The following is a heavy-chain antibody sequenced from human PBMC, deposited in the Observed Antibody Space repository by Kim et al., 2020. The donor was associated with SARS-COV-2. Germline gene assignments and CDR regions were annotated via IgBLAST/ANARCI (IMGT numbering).Heavy chain of an antibody. D-gene: IGHD7-27*01. CDR2: IIPILGIA. Sequence: SVKVSCKASGGTFSSYAISWVRQAPGQGLEWMGRIIPILGIANYAQKFQGRVTITADKSTSTAYMELSSLRSEDTAVYYCASRVIGLTGEPGGYYYYGMDVWGQGTTVTVSS. J-gene: IGHJ6*02. CDR1: GGTFSSYA. CDR3: ASRVIGLTGEPGGYYYYGMDV. V-gene: IGHV1-69*04.